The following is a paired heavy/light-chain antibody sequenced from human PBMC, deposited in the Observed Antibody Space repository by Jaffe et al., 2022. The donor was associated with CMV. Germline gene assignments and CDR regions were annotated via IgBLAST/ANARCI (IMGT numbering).Heavy chain of an antibody. V-gene: IGHV3-48*02. D-gene: IGHD6-19*01. CDR3: ARSPPTEVAGAAWVYGMDV. J-gene: IGHJ6*02. Sequence: EVQLVESGGGLVQPGGSLRLSCAASGFTFSGYTMNWVRQAPGKGLEWVSYISRSSGTIYYADSVKGRFTISRDNAKNSLYLQVNSLRDEDTAVYYCARSPPTEVAGAAWVYGMDVWGQGTTVTVSS. CDR1: GFTFSGYT. CDR2: ISRSSGTI.
Light chain of an antibody. CDR1: SGINVGTYR. J-gene: IGLJ3*02. Sequence: QAVLTQPSSLSASPGASASLTCTLRSGINVGTYRIYWYQQKPGSPPQYLLRYKSDSDKQQGSGVPSRFSGSKDASANAGILLISGLQSEDEADYYCMIWHSSAWVFGGGTKLTVL. V-gene: IGLV5-45*03. CDR2: YKSDSDK. CDR3: MIWHSSAWV.